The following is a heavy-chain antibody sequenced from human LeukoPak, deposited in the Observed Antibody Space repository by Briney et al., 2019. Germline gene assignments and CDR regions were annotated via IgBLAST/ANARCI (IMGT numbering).Heavy chain of an antibody. CDR1: GGSVSSYY. CDR3: ARDIAAAGTHFDY. CDR2: IYYSGST. V-gene: IGHV4-59*02. Sequence: PSETLSLTCTVSGGSVSSYYWSWIRQPPGKGLEWIGYIYYSGSTNYNPSLESRVTISVDTSKNQFSLKLSSVTAADTAVYYCARDIAAAGTHFDYWGQGILVTVSS. J-gene: IGHJ4*02. D-gene: IGHD6-13*01.